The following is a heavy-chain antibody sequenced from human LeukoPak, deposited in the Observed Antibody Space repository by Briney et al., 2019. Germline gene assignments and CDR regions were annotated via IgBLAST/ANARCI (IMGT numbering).Heavy chain of an antibody. CDR3: AKEGAAGNIYGAFDY. V-gene: IGHV3-66*01. CDR2: IYSVDGT. D-gene: IGHD5-18*01. Sequence: GGSLRLSCAAAGFTVSSNFRGWVRQAPGEGLEWVSVIYSVDGTYKPDAVTGYAGSAKVRFAISRENSKKTEDRQMNSLRPEDTARYYCAKEGAAGNIYGAFDYWGQGTLVTVSS. J-gene: IGHJ4*02. CDR1: GFTVSSNF.